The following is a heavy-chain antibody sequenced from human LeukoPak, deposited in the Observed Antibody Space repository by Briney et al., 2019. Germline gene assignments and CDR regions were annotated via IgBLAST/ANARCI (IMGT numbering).Heavy chain of an antibody. Sequence: SETLSLTCTVSGGSISSGGYYWSWIRQPPGKGLEWIGEINHSGSTNYNPSLKSRVTISVDTSKNQFSLKLSSVTAADTAVYYCAYGPRRGVSTDYWGQGTLVTVSS. V-gene: IGHV4-39*07. D-gene: IGHD3-10*01. CDR3: AYGPRRGVSTDY. CDR1: GGSISSGGYY. J-gene: IGHJ4*02. CDR2: INHSGST.